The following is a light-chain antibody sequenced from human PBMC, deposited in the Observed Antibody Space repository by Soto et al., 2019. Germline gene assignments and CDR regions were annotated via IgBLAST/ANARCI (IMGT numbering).Light chain of an antibody. J-gene: IGKJ5*01. CDR3: QHRCNSIT. CDR2: DAS. Sequence: KVLTQSPATLSLSPGERATLSCRASQSVDSYLVWYQQKRGQAPRLLIYDASNRATGIPARFSGSRSGTDFTLNISSLEPEDSAVYYCQHRCNSITSGQGTRLVIK. CDR1: QSVDSY. V-gene: IGKV3-11*01.